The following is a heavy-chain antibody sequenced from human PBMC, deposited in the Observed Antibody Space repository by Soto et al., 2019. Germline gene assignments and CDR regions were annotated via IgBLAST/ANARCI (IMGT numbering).Heavy chain of an antibody. CDR2: MNPNSGNT. D-gene: IGHD3-9*01. J-gene: IGHJ4*02. CDR1: GYTFTSYD. Sequence: QVPLVQSGAEVKKPGASVKVSCKASGYTFTSYDINWVRQATGQGLEWMGWMNPNSGNTGYAQKFQGRVTMTRNTSISTAYMELSSLRSEDTAVYYCARGLNYDILTGFNYWGQGTLVTVSS. V-gene: IGHV1-8*01. CDR3: ARGLNYDILTGFNY.